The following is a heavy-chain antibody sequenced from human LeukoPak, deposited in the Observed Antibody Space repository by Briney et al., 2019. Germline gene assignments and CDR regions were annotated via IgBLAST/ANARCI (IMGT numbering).Heavy chain of an antibody. CDR3: AKEWKEYTNGWYFDY. Sequence: GGPLRLSCVASGFTFSSYGMHWVRQAPGKGLEWVAVISHDGRAKYYADSVKGRFTISRDNSRNTLNLEMNSLRAEDTSLYYCAKEWKEYTNGWYFDYWGQGTPVTVSP. CDR2: ISHDGRAK. D-gene: IGHD6-19*01. J-gene: IGHJ4*02. V-gene: IGHV3-30*18. CDR1: GFTFSSYG.